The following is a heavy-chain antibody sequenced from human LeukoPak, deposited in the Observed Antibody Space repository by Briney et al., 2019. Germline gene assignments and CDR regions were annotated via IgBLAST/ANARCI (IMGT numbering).Heavy chain of an antibody. CDR1: GYTLTELS. CDR3: ATDLPPSTVVAATLLFY. J-gene: IGHJ4*02. V-gene: IGHV1-24*01. Sequence: GASVKVSCKVPGYTLTELSMHWVRQAPGKGLEWMGGFDPEDGETIYAQKFQGRVTMTEDTSTDTAYMELSSLRSEDTAVYYCATDLPPSTVVAATLLFYWGQGTLVTVSS. CDR2: FDPEDGET. D-gene: IGHD2-15*01.